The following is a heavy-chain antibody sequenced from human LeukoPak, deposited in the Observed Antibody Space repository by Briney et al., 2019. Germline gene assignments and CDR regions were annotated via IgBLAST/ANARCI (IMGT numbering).Heavy chain of an antibody. CDR3: ARSRHGGWDSFDY. CDR1: GFTFSSYE. D-gene: IGHD6-19*01. V-gene: IGHV3-48*03. CDR2: ISSSGSII. J-gene: IGHJ4*02. Sequence: PGGSLRLSCAVSGFTFSSYEMNWVRQAPGKGLEWVSHISSSGSIIYYADSVKGRFTISRDNAKNSLYLQMNSLRAEDTAVYYCARSRHGGWDSFDYWGQGTLVTVSS.